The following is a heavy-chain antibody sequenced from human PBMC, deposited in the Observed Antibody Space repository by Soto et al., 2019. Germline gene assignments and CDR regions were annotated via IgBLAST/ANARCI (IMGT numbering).Heavy chain of an antibody. D-gene: IGHD6-19*01. CDR1: GFTFSSYG. CDR3: AKVHIAVAGRLGVDYFDY. J-gene: IGHJ4*02. V-gene: IGHV3-30*18. Sequence: QVQLVESGGGVVQPGRSLRLSCAASGFTFSSYGMHWVRQAPGKGLEWVAVISYEGSNKYYADSVKGRFTISRDNSKNTLYLQMNSLRAEDTAVYYCAKVHIAVAGRLGVDYFDYWGQGTLVTVSS. CDR2: ISYEGSNK.